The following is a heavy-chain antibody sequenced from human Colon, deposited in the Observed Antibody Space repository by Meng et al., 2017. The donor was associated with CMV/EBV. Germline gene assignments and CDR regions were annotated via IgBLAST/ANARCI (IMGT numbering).Heavy chain of an antibody. CDR2: ISYDGSNK. CDR1: GFTFSSYA. J-gene: IGHJ5*02. V-gene: IGHV3-30*04. CDR3: ARGGQLVLGWFDP. D-gene: IGHD6-13*01. Sequence: AASGFTFSSYAMHWVRQAPGKGLGWVAVISYDGSNKYYADSVKGRFTISRDNSKNTLYLQMNSLRAEDTAVYYCARGGQLVLGWFDPWGQGTLVTVSS.